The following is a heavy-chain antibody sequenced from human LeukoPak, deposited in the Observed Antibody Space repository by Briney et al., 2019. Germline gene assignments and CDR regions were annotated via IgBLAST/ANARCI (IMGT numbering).Heavy chain of an antibody. Sequence: GRSLRLSCAASGFTFSSYAMHWVRQAPGKGLEWVAVISYDGSNKYYADSVKSRFTISRDNSKNTLYLQMNSLRAEDTAVYYCARDEVGATLPTLWGQGTLVTVSS. CDR3: ARDEVGATLPTL. CDR2: ISYDGSNK. CDR1: GFTFSSYA. J-gene: IGHJ4*02. D-gene: IGHD1-26*01. V-gene: IGHV3-30*04.